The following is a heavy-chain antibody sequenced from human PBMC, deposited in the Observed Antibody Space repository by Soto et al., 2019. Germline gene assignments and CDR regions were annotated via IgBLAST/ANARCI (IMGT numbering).Heavy chain of an antibody. V-gene: IGHV1-46*01. Sequence: SVKVCCKASGYTFTTYQIHWVRHAPGQGLEWLGTINPSDGSTTYAQRFQGRVTMTRDTSTTTVFLELSSLRSEDTALYYCARGDSSGWYFDYWGQGIQVTVSS. D-gene: IGHD6-19*01. J-gene: IGHJ4*02. CDR1: GYTFTTYQ. CDR2: INPSDGST. CDR3: ARGDSSGWYFDY.